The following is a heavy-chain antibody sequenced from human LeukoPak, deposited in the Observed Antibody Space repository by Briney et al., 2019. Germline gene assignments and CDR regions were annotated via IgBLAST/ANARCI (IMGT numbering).Heavy chain of an antibody. CDR2: IYYSGST. CDR3: ASLVWGSYRYTSLLRPRDY. J-gene: IGHJ4*02. Sequence: SETLSLTCTVSGGSISSYYWSWIRQPPGKGLEWIGYIYYSGSTNYNPSLKSRVTISVDTSKNQFSLKLSSVTAADTAVYYCASLVWGSYRYTSLLRPRDYWGQGTLVTVSA. V-gene: IGHV4-59*01. CDR1: GGSISSYY. D-gene: IGHD3-16*02.